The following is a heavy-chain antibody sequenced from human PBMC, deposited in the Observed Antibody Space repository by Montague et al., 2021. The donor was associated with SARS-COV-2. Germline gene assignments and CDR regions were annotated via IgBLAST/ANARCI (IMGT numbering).Heavy chain of an antibody. CDR3: ARGTEVEIRTYSYYKMDV. CDR2: ISTSGNT. Sequence: TLSLTCTVSGGSVNSGNYYWSWIRQPAGKGLEWMGRISTSGNTNYNPSLKSRLSILVDTSKNQFSLNLRSVTAADTAVYYCARGTEVEIRTYSYYKMDVWGLGTTVTVSS. D-gene: IGHD2-21*01. V-gene: IGHV4-61*02. J-gene: IGHJ6*02. CDR1: GGSVNSGNYY.